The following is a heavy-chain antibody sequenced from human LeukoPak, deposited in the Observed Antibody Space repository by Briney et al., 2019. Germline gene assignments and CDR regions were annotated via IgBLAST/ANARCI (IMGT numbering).Heavy chain of an antibody. V-gene: IGHV4-59*02. D-gene: IGHD1-26*01. J-gene: IGHJ4*02. CDR3: ATLVYSESRYHFDT. CDR2: FLYSGTT. CDR1: NGAVKNYY. Sequence: SETLSLTCSVSNGAVKNYYWTWIRQPPGKGLEWIGNFLYSGTTTYRASLDSRLIISVDNSKNTVSLRLFSVTAADTAVYYCATLVYSESRYHFDTWGQGTLVTVSS.